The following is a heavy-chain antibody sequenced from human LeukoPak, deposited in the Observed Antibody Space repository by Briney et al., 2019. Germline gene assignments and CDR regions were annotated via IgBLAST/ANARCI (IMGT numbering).Heavy chain of an antibody. V-gene: IGHV3-33*01. CDR2: IWFDGSYK. J-gene: IGHJ4*02. CDR1: GFSFSDHG. Sequence: GGSLRLSCAASGFSFSDHGMHRVRQAPGKGLEWVAVIWFDGSYKYYADSVEGRFTVSRDNSKYTLNLEMNSLRAEDTAVYYCARDLGITADGNYFDYWGQGTLVTVSS. D-gene: IGHD6-13*01. CDR3: ARDLGITADGNYFDY.